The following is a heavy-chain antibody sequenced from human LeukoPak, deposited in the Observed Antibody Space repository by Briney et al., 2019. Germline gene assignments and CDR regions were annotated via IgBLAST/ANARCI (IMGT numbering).Heavy chain of an antibody. J-gene: IGHJ6*03. CDR1: GVSISTYY. Sequence: SETLPLTCTVSGVSISTYYWSWIRQPPGKGLEWIGYIYYSGSTSYNPSLKSRVTISIDTSGTQFSLKLSSVTAADTAVYYCARQVVVAATRDYYYYMDVWGKGTTVTVSS. D-gene: IGHD2-15*01. V-gene: IGHV4-59*01. CDR3: ARQVVVAATRDYYYYMDV. CDR2: IYYSGST.